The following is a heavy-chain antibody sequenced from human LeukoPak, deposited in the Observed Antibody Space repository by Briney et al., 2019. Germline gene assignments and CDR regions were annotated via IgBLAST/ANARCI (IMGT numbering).Heavy chain of an antibody. CDR3: ARPNKYSSSSGLSY. J-gene: IGHJ4*02. CDR2: INHSGST. V-gene: IGHV4-34*01. CDR1: GGSFSGYY. D-gene: IGHD6-6*01. Sequence: PSETLSLTCAVYGGSFSGYYWSWIRQPPGKGLEWIGEINHSGSTNYNPSLKSRVTISVDTSKNQFSLKLSSVTAADTAVYYCARPNKYSSSSGLSYWGQGTLVTVSS.